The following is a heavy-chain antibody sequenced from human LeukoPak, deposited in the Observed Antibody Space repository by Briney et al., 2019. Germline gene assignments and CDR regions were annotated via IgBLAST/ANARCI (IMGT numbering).Heavy chain of an antibody. CDR1: GYTLTELS. J-gene: IGHJ5*02. V-gene: IGHV1-24*01. CDR3: AGHKGSSGWFGDLYNWFDP. Sequence: ASVKVSCKVSGYTLTELSMHWVRQAPGKGLEWMGGFDPEDGETIYAQKFQGRVTMTEDTSTDTAYMELSSLRSEDTAVYYCAGHKGSSGWFGDLYNWFDPWGQGTLVTVSS. CDR2: FDPEDGET. D-gene: IGHD6-19*01.